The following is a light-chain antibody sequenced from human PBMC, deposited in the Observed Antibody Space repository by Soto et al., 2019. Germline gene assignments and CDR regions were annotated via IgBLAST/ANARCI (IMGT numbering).Light chain of an antibody. CDR3: QQYATSPWT. J-gene: IGKJ1*01. Sequence: EIVLTQSPGTLSLSPGERAVLSCRTSQSVSSTYLAWYQQKPGQAPCLLIYGASNRATGIPDWFSGSGSGTDFTLIISRLEPEDFAVYYCQQYATSPWTFGQGTKVEI. CDR1: QSVSSTY. CDR2: GAS. V-gene: IGKV3-20*01.